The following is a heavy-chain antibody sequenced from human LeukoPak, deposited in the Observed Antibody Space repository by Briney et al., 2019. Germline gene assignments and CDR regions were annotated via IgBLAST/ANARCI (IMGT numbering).Heavy chain of an antibody. CDR1: GGSFSGYY. Sequence: SETLSLTCAVYGGSFSGYYWSWIRQPPGKGLEWIGESNHSGSTNYNPSLKSRVTISVDTSKNQLSLKLSSVTAADTAVYYCARHRQRSSGYFGSGHDGFDIWGQGTMVTVSS. CDR3: ARHRQRSSGYFGSGHDGFDI. CDR2: SNHSGST. J-gene: IGHJ3*02. V-gene: IGHV4-34*01. D-gene: IGHD3-22*01.